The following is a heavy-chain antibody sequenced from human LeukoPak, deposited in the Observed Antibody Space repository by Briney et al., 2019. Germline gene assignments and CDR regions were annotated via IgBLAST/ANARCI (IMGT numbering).Heavy chain of an antibody. CDR3: ARVSVYYSIAY. CDR1: GGSFSGYY. V-gene: IGHV4-34*01. J-gene: IGHJ4*02. CDR2: INHSGST. Sequence: PSETLSLTCAVYGGSFSGYYWSWIRQPPGKGLEWIGEINHSGSTNYNPSLKSRVTISVDTSKNQFSLRRSSVTAADTAVYYCARVSVYYSIAYWGQGTLVTVSS. D-gene: IGHD3-22*01.